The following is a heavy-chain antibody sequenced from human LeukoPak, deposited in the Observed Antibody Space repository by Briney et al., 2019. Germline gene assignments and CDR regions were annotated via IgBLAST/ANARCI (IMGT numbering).Heavy chain of an antibody. V-gene: IGHV3-30*18. CDR3: AKDLNDYYDSSGYPH. CDR2: ISYDGSNK. CDR1: GFTFSSYG. Sequence: GGSLRLSCAASGFTFSSYGMHWLRQAPGKGLEWVAVISYDGSNKYYADSVKGRFTISRDNSKNTLYLQMNSLRAEDTAVYYCAKDLNDYYDSSGYPHWGQGTLVTVSS. D-gene: IGHD3-22*01. J-gene: IGHJ4*02.